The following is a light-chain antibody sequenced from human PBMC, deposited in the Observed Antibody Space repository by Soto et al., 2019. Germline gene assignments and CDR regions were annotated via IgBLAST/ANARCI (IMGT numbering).Light chain of an antibody. J-gene: IGKJ3*01. CDR1: QGISNY. Sequence: DIQMTQSPSSLSASIGDRVTITCRASQGISNYLAWYQQKPGKVPKLLIYAASTLQSGVTSRFSGRGSGTDFTLTISSLQPEDVATYYCQKYNSALFTCGPGTKVDIK. CDR2: AAS. CDR3: QKYNSALFT. V-gene: IGKV1-27*01.